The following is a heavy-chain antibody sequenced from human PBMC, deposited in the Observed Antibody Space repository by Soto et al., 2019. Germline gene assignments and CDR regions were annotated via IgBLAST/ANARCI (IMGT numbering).Heavy chain of an antibody. V-gene: IGHV4-31*03. CDR2: IYYSGST. J-gene: IGHJ4*02. CDR3: ARSGCSSTSCQLIDY. CDR1: GGSISSGGYY. D-gene: IGHD2-2*01. Sequence: QVQLQESGPGLVKPSQTLSLTCTVSGGSISSGGYYWSWIRQHPGKGLEWIGYIYYSGSTYYNPSLKSRVTISVDTSKNQFSLKLSSVTAADTAVYYCARSGCSSTSCQLIDYWGQGTLVTVSS.